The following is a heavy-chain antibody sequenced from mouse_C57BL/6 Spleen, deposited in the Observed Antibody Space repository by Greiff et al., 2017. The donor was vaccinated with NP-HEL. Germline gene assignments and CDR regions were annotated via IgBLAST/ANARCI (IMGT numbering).Heavy chain of an antibody. J-gene: IGHJ2*01. V-gene: IGHV1-81*01. CDR3: ARSYGYDVYFDY. CDR2: IYPRSGNT. CDR1: GYTFTSYG. Sequence: QVQLKESGAELARPGASVKLSCKASGYTFTSYGISWVKQRPGQGLEWIGEIYPRSGNTYYNEKFKGKATLTADKSSSTAYMELRSLTSEDSAVYFCARSYGYDVYFDYWGQGTTLTVSS. D-gene: IGHD2-2*01.